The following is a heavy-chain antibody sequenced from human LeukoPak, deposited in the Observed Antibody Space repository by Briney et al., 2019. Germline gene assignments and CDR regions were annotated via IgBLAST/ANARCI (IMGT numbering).Heavy chain of an antibody. CDR3: ARVEYYAIDY. D-gene: IGHD2-2*01. J-gene: IGHJ4*02. Sequence: SETLSLTCTVSGGSISSYYWSWIRQPPGKGLEWIGYIYYRGSTNYNPTLKSRVTISVDTSKNQFSLKLSSVTAADTAVYYCARVEYYAIDYWGQGTLVTVSS. V-gene: IGHV4-59*01. CDR1: GGSISSYY. CDR2: IYYRGST.